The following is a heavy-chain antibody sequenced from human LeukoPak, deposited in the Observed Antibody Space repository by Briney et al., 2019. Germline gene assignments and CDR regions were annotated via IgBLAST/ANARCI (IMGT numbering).Heavy chain of an antibody. V-gene: IGHV7-4-1*02. CDR2: IDTNTGNP. J-gene: IGHJ6*04. Sequence: ASVKVSCKASGYTFTNHSINRVRQAPGQGLEYMGWIDTNTGNPTYAQAFTGRIVFSLDTSVSTAYLDIRSLKAEDTAVYFCARRSMVQHLDVWGKGTTVIVSS. CDR3: ARRSMVQHLDV. CDR1: GYTFTNHS. D-gene: IGHD3-10*01.